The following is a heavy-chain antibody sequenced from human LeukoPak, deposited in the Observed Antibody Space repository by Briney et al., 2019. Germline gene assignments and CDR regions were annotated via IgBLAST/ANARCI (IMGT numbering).Heavy chain of an antibody. CDR3: ARDFLTTA. CDR1: RFAFSRSA. V-gene: IGHV3-48*02. D-gene: IGHD3-22*01. CDR2: ISGGDTTI. J-gene: IGHJ5*02. Sequence: GGSLTLSCTTSRFAFSRSAMTWVRQAPGKGREWVSYISGGDTTIFHSDSVKGRFTIPRDSAKNTLYLHMNSLRDEDTAVYYCARDFLTTAWGQGTLVTVSS.